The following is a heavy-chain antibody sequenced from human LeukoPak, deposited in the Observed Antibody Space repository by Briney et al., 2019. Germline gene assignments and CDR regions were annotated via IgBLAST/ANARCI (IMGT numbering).Heavy chain of an antibody. Sequence: SETLSLTCTVSGGSISSYYWSWIRQPPGKGLEWIGYIYYSGSTNYNPSLKSRVTISVDTSKNQFPLKLSSVTAADTAVYYCARGPPFVVVVPAAMPGRRFDPWGQGTLVTVSS. D-gene: IGHD2-2*01. CDR3: ARGPPFVVVVPAAMPGRRFDP. CDR2: IYYSGST. J-gene: IGHJ5*02. CDR1: GGSISSYY. V-gene: IGHV4-59*12.